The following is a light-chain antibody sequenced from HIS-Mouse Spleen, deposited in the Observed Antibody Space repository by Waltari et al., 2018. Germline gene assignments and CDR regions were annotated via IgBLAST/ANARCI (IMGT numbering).Light chain of an antibody. CDR1: QSVSSY. CDR3: QQRSNWPPGLT. V-gene: IGKV3-11*01. J-gene: IGKJ4*01. Sequence: EIVLTQSPATLSLSPGERATLSCRASQSVSSYLAWYQQKPGQAPRLLIYDASNRATGRPARFSGSGSGTDFTLTISSLEPEDFAVYYCQQRSNWPPGLTFGGGTKVEIK. CDR2: DAS.